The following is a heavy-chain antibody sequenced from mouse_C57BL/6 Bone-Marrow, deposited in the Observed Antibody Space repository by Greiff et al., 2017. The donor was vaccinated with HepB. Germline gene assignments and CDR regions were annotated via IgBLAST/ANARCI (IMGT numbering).Heavy chain of an antibody. Sequence: QVQLKQPGAELVKPGASVKLSCKASGYTFTSYWMQWVKQRPGQGLEWIGEIDPSDSYTNYNQQFKGKATLTVDTSSSTAYMQLSSLTSEDSAVYYCARASGRGYFDYWGQGTTLTVSS. J-gene: IGHJ2*01. CDR2: IDPSDSYT. CDR1: GYTFTSYW. D-gene: IGHD6-1*01. V-gene: IGHV1-50*01. CDR3: ARASGRGYFDY.